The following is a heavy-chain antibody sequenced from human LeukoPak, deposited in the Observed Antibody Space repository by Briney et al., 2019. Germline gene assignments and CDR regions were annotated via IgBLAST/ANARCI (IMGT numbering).Heavy chain of an antibody. D-gene: IGHD3-10*01. J-gene: IGHJ4*02. CDR3: AREGGSGSYYAIDY. CDR2: INWNGGST. Sequence: GGSLRLSCAASGFIFSSYSMNWVRQAPGKGLEWVSGINWNGGSTGYADSVKGRFTISRDNAKNSLYLQMNSLRVEDTALYYCAREGGSGSYYAIDYWGQGTLVTVSS. V-gene: IGHV3-20*04. CDR1: GFIFSSYS.